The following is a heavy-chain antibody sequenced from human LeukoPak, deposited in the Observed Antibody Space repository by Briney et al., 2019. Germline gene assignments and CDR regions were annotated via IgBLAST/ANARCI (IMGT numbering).Heavy chain of an antibody. D-gene: IGHD2-21*02. CDR1: GFTFSSYW. CDR2: IKQDGSEK. J-gene: IGHJ3*02. Sequence: GGSLRLSCAASGFTFSSYWMSWVRQAPGKGLEWVANIKQDGSEKYYVDSVKGRFTISRDNAKNSLYLQMNSLRAGDTAVYYCARDPVVTAIDDAFDIWGQGTMVTVSS. V-gene: IGHV3-7*01. CDR3: ARDPVVTAIDDAFDI.